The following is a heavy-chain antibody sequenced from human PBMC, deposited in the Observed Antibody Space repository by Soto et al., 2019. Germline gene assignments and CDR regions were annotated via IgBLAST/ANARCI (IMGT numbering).Heavy chain of an antibody. CDR3: ARDLGYYDSSGYFDY. CDR2: IDSSGSII. Sequence: PGGSLRLSCSASGFTFSDYYMSWIRQAPGKGLEWISYIDSSGSIIYYADSVKGRFTISRDNAKNSLYLQMNSLRAEDTAVYYCARDLGYYDSSGYFDYWAQGTLVTVSS. D-gene: IGHD3-22*01. V-gene: IGHV3-11*01. CDR1: GFTFSDYY. J-gene: IGHJ4*02.